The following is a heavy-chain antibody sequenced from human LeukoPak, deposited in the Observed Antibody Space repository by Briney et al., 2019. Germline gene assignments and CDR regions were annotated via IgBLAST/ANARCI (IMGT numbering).Heavy chain of an antibody. CDR1: GGTFSTYA. CDR2: ISPIFCTS. Sequence: SVKVSCKASGGTFSTYAISWVRQAPGQGLEWMGGISPIFCTSHYSQKFQGRVTITADQSTSTAYIELSSLRSEDTAVYYCARSLIDYGGSYDAFDIWGQGTMVTISS. D-gene: IGHD4-23*01. V-gene: IGHV1-69*13. CDR3: ARSLIDYGGSYDAFDI. J-gene: IGHJ3*02.